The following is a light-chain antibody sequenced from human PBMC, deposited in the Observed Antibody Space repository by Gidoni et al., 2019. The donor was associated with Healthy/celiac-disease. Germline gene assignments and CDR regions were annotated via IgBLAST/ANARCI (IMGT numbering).Light chain of an antibody. J-gene: IGKJ1*01. CDR3: QQSYSTPWT. CDR1: QSSSSY. CDR2: AAS. V-gene: IGKV1-39*01. Sequence: DIQMTQSPSSLSASVGDRVTITCRASQSSSSYLNWYQQKPGKAPKLLIYAASSWQSGVPSRFSGRGSGTDFTLTISSLQPEDFATYYWQQSYSTPWTFGQGTKVEIK.